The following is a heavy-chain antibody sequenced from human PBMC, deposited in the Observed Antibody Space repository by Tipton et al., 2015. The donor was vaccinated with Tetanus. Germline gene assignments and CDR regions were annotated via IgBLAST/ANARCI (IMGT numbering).Heavy chain of an antibody. Sequence: TLSLTCAVYGGSFSAYYWSWIRQSPGKGLEWIGEINHSGSTTYSPSFKSRVTISVDTPKNQFSLKLTSLTVADTAAYYCVRGGSYSYGPRGFDLWGRGTLVTVSS. CDR1: GGSFSAYY. D-gene: IGHD5-18*01. CDR3: VRGGSYSYGPRGFDL. V-gene: IGHV4-34*01. CDR2: INHSGST. J-gene: IGHJ2*01.